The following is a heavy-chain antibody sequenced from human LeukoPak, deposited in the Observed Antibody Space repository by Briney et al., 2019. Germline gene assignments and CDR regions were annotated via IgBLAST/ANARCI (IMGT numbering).Heavy chain of an antibody. CDR1: GRSISSYY. CDR3: ARVASSGWSGGPFEY. J-gene: IGHJ4*02. Sequence: SETLSHTCTVSGRSISSYYWSWIRQPPGKGLEWIGYIHYSGSTKYNPSLKSRVSISLDTSKNQFFLKVNSVTAADTAVYYCARVASSGWSGGPFEYWGQGTLVTVSS. CDR2: IHYSGST. D-gene: IGHD6-19*01. V-gene: IGHV4-59*01.